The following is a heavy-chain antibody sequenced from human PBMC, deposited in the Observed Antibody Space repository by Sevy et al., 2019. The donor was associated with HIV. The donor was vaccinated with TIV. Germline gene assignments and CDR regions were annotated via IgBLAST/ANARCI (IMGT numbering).Heavy chain of an antibody. CDR3: ATDKDYYDSSGYYHRYFDY. CDR1: GYTLTELS. CDR2: FDPEDGET. V-gene: IGHV1-24*01. J-gene: IGHJ4*02. D-gene: IGHD3-22*01. Sequence: ASVKVSCKVSGYTLTELSMHWVRQAPGKGLEWMGGFDPEDGETIYAQKFQGRVTMTEDTSTDTAYMELGSLRSEETAVYYCATDKDYYDSSGYYHRYFDYWGQGTLVTVSS.